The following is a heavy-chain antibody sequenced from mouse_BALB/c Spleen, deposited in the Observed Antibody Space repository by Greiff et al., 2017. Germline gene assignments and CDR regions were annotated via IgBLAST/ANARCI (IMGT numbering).Heavy chain of an antibody. CDR2: INVSGST. Sequence: EVHLQQSGPDLVKPSQSLSLTCTATGYSFTSGYSCHWIRPFPGNKLEWIDYINVSGSTNYHPSLKGRISITRDTSKNHFYLQLNTVTTEDTATYYCASSYGSNWAMDYWGQGTSVTVSS. CDR3: ASSYGSNWAMDY. CDR1: GYSFTSGYS. J-gene: IGHJ4*01. D-gene: IGHD1-1*01. V-gene: IGHV3-1*02.